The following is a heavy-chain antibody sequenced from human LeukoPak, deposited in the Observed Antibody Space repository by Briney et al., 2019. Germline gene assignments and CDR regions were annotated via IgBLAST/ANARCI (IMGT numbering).Heavy chain of an antibody. CDR1: GGSISSYY. CDR3: ARHYDRGAFDI. CDR2: IYYSGST. J-gene: IGHJ3*02. V-gene: IGHV4-59*08. Sequence: SETLSLTCTVSGGSISSYYWNWIRQPPGKGLEWIGNIYYSGSTNSNPSLKSRVTISVDTSKNQFSLRLSSVTAADTAVYYCARHYDRGAFDIWGQGTMVTVSS. D-gene: IGHD3-10*02.